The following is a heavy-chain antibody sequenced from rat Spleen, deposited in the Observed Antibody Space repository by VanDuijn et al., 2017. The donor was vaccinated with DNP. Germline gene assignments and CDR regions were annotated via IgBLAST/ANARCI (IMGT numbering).Heavy chain of an antibody. CDR3: TTGDWEDYFDY. D-gene: IGHD5-1*01. J-gene: IGHJ2*01. V-gene: IGHV5-20*01. CDR1: GFTFSDYY. CDR2: ISYDGGST. Sequence: EVQLVESGGDLVQPGRSLKLSCAASGFTFSDYYMAWVRQAPTKGLELVASISYDGGSTYNRDSVKGRFTISRDNAKSSLYLQMDSLRSEDTATYYCTTGDWEDYFDYWGQGVMVTVSS.